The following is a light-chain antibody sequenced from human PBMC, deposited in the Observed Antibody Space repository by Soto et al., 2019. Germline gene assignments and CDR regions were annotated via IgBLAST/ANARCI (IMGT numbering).Light chain of an antibody. CDR1: QSLTSNY. Sequence: EIVLTQSPGTLSLSPGDRATLSCRASQSLTSNYLAWYQQRPGQAPRLLISGASTRATGIPDRFGGTGSGTDFTLTISRLEPEDFALYYCQQYDSSPYTFGQGTKVDIK. CDR3: QQYDSSPYT. J-gene: IGKJ2*01. V-gene: IGKV3-20*01. CDR2: GAS.